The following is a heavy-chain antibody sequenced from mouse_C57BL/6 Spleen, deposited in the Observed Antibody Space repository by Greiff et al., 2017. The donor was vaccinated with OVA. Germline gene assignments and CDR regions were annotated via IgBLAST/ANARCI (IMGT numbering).Heavy chain of an antibody. CDR3: AGHYYGSSYGGAMYY. CDR1: GFSLTSSG. CDR2: IWSGGST. D-gene: IGHD1-1*01. V-gene: IGHV2-2*01. J-gene: IGHJ4*01. Sequence: QVQLKESGPGLVQPSQSLSITCTVSGFSLTSSGVHWVRQSPGKGLEWLGVIWSGGSTDYNAALIYRLGISKDNSKTQIFFKMISLQAADTAMVYCAGHYYGSSYGGAMYYWGQVASVTASS.